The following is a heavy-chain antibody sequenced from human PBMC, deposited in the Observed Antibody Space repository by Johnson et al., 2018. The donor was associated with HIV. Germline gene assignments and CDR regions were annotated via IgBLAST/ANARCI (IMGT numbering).Heavy chain of an antibody. D-gene: IGHD6-19*01. V-gene: IGHV3-30*02. CDR3: AKEDSSGDAFDI. CDR1: GFTFGSYG. CDR2: IRYDGTNK. Sequence: QVQLVESAGGVVQPGRSLRLSCAASGFTFGSYGMHWARQAPGKGLEWVAFIRYDGTNKYYAELVKGRFTISRDNAKNSLYLQMNSLRDEDTALYYCAKEDSSGDAFDIWGQGTMVTVSS. J-gene: IGHJ3*02.